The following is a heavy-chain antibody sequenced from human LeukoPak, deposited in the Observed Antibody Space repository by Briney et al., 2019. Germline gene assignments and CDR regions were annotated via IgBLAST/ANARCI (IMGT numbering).Heavy chain of an antibody. CDR2: IDSGGTFK. CDR1: EFTFSTYS. V-gene: IGHV3-21*01. J-gene: IGHJ4*02. Sequence: GGSLRLSCAGSEFTFSTYSMSWVRHSPGKGLEWVSSIDSGGTFKYYADSVKGRFTVSRDNAKSSLYLQMNSLRGEDTAVYYCARRSCTNGVCPFDNWGQGTLVTVSS. D-gene: IGHD2-8*01. CDR3: ARRSCTNGVCPFDN.